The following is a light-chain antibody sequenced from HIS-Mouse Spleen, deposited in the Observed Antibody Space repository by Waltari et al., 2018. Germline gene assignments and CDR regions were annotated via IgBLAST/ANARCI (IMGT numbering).Light chain of an antibody. J-gene: IGKJ2*01. CDR1: QSVLYSSNNKNY. CDR2: WAA. Sequence: DIVMTQSPDSLAVSLGERATINCKSSQSVLYSSNNKNYLACYQQKPGQPPKLLIYWAATRESGVPDRFSGSGSGTDFTLTISRLQAEDVAVYYCQQYYSTPYTFGQGTKPEIK. CDR3: QQYYSTPYT. V-gene: IGKV4-1*01.